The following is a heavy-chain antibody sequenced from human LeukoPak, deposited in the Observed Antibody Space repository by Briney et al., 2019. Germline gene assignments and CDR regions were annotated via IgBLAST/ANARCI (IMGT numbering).Heavy chain of an antibody. V-gene: IGHV4-31*03. Sequence: PSETLSLTCTVSGGSISSGGYYWSWIRQHPGKGLEWIGYIYYSGSTYYNPSLKSRITISVDTSKNQFSLKLSSVTAADTAVYYCARANSYYYDSSGYSNWFDPWGQGTLVTVSS. D-gene: IGHD3-22*01. J-gene: IGHJ5*02. CDR3: ARANSYYYDSSGYSNWFDP. CDR1: GGSISSGGYY. CDR2: IYYSGST.